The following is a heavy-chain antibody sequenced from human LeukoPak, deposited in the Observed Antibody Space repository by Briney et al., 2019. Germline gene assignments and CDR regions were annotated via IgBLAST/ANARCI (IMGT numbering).Heavy chain of an antibody. V-gene: IGHV4-61*01. CDR3: ARGLSGVVVPAAPFDY. CDR1: GGSISSSSYY. CDR2: IYYSGST. Sequence: SETLSLTCTVSGGSISSSSYYWSWIRQPPGKGLEWIGYIYYSGSTNYNPSLKSRVTISVDTSKNQFSLKLSSVTAADTAVYYCARGLSGVVVPAAPFDYWGQGTLVTVSS. D-gene: IGHD2-2*01. J-gene: IGHJ4*02.